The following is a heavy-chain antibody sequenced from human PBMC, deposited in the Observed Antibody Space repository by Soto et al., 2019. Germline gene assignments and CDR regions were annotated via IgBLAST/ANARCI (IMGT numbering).Heavy chain of an antibody. Sequence: CGSAGLTRTSYGISWVRLAAGQGLEWMGWISAYNGNTNYAQKLQGRVTMTTDTSTSTAYMDLRSLRSDDTAVYYFVLMIRRPPISTLFPYTTLSDL. CDR1: GLTRTSYG. V-gene: IGHV1-18*04. J-gene: IGHJ2*01. CDR2: ISAYNGNT. CDR3: VLMIRRPPISTLFPYTTLSDL. D-gene: IGHD4-17*01.